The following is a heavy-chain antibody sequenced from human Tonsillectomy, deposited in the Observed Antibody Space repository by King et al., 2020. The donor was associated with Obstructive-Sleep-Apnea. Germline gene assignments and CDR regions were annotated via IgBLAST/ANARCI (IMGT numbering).Heavy chain of an antibody. D-gene: IGHD3-3*01. CDR3: ARPQSRLTMWVHFAP. V-gene: IGHV3-30*04. Sequence: VQLVESGGGVVHPGRSLTLSCAASGFTFSSSAMHWLRHTPGKGLERGSFIGYDGRNKYYADSVKGRFTISRDNSKNTLYMQMNSLRGEDTAVYYSARPQSRLTMWVHFAPWGHGTQVTVSS. CDR2: IGYDGRNK. J-gene: IGHJ5*02. CDR1: GFTFSSSA.